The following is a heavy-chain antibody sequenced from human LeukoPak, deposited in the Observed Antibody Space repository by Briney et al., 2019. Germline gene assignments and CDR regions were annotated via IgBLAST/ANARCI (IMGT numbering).Heavy chain of an antibody. Sequence: GGSLRLSCTGSTFTFSDYAMSWVRQAPGKGLEWVSSISGNGGTVYYGHSVKGRFTISRDNSKNTLYLQISGLRAEDTAIYYCATIARGPLTGYYNVHQNFFDYWGQGTLVTVSS. CDR2: ISGNGGTV. D-gene: IGHD3-9*01. CDR1: TFTFSDYA. J-gene: IGHJ4*02. CDR3: ATIARGPLTGYYNVHQNFFDY. V-gene: IGHV3-23*01.